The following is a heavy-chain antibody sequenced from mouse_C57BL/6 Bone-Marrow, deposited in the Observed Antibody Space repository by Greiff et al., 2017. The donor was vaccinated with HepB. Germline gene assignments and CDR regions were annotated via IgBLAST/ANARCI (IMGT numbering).Heavy chain of an antibody. V-gene: IGHV5-9-1*02. J-gene: IGHJ4*01. Sequence: EVKVVESGEGLVKPGGSLKLSCAASGFTFSSYAMSWVRQTPEKRLEWVAYISSGGDYIYYADTVKGRFTISRDNARNTLYLQMSSLKSEDTAMYYCTREGDYDDYDGVYAMDYWGQGTSVTVSS. D-gene: IGHD2-4*01. CDR2: ISSGGDYI. CDR3: TREGDYDDYDGVYAMDY. CDR1: GFTFSSYA.